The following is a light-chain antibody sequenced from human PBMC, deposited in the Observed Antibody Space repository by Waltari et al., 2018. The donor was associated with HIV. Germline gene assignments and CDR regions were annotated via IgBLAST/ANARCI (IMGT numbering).Light chain of an antibody. CDR1: SSDIGSYTL. J-gene: IGLJ2*01. CDR2: DVN. CDR3: CSYAGSPTFVI. Sequence: QSALTQPASVSGSLGQSITISCTGTSSDIGSYTLSSWYQQYPGKAPKVIIYDVNKWPSGVSHRFSGFKAANTASLTISGLQAEDEADYYCCSYAGSPTFVIFGGGTKVTVL. V-gene: IGLV2-23*02.